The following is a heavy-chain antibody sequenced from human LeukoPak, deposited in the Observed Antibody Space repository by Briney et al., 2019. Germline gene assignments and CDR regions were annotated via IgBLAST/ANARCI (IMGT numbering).Heavy chain of an antibody. V-gene: IGHV3-21*01. J-gene: IGHJ6*03. CDR1: GFTFASYW. CDR3: ARDPYSGTYGHLYYYYMDV. Sequence: SGGSLRLSCAASGFTFASYWLTWVRQAPGKGLEWLSSITSDSRYKYYGDSVKGRFTISRDNAENSLFLQIDSLRAEDTAVYYCARDPYSGTYGHLYYYYMDVRGKGTTVTISS. CDR2: ITSDSRYK. D-gene: IGHD1-26*01.